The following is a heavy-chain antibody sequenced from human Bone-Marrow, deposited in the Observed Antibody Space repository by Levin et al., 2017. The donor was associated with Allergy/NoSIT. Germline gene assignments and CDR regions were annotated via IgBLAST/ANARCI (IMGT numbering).Heavy chain of an antibody. CDR1: GFTFTNYW. Sequence: PGGSLRLSCAASGFTFTNYWMHWVRQAPGKGLVWVSRINEGGTYTNYADSVKGRFTISRDNARNTLSLQMNSLRAEDTAVYYCARLLVKSADTSGYDYWGQGTLVTVSS. CDR3: ARLLVKSADTSGYDY. CDR2: INEGGTYT. V-gene: IGHV3-74*01. D-gene: IGHD2-15*01. J-gene: IGHJ4*02.